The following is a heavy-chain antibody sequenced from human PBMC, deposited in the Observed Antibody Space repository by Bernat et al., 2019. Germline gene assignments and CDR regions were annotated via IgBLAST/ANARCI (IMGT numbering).Heavy chain of an antibody. CDR2: KSYDGSNK. V-gene: IGHV3-30*18. CDR1: GFTFSSYG. Sequence: QVQLVESGGGVVQPGRSLRLSCAASGFTFSSYGMHWVRQAPGKGLEWVAVKSYDGSNKYYADSVKGRFTISRDNSKNTLYLQMNSLRAEDTAVYYCAKANSRYYYGSGSYYNDYWGQGTLVTVSS. CDR3: AKANSRYYYGSGSYYNDY. J-gene: IGHJ4*02. D-gene: IGHD3-10*01.